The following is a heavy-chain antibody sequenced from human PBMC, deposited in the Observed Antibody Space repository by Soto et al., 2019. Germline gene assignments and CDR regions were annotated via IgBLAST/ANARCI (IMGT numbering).Heavy chain of an antibody. J-gene: IGHJ6*02. CDR2: IYYSGST. V-gene: IGHV4-30-4*01. Sequence: SETLSLTCTVSGGSISSGDYYWSWIRQPPGKGLEWIGYIYYSGSTYYNPSLKSRVTISVDTSKNQFSLKLSSVTAADTAVYYCARDLRSSLEWLSPYYYYYGMDVWGQGTTVT. D-gene: IGHD3-3*01. CDR1: GGSISSGDYY. CDR3: ARDLRSSLEWLSPYYYYYGMDV.